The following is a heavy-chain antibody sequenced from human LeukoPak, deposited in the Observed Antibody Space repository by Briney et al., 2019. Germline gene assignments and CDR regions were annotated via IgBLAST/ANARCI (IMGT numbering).Heavy chain of an antibody. CDR3: AKEGGNTYYYDSSGYPPPIYFDY. V-gene: IGHV3-33*06. D-gene: IGHD3-22*01. CDR1: GITLSNYG. J-gene: IGHJ4*02. Sequence: GTSLRLPCAASGITLSNYGVHWVRQAPGKGLEWVALIWYDGSNKYFTDSVKGRFTISRDNSKNTLYLQMNSLRAEDTAVYYCAKEGGNTYYYDSSGYPPPIYFDYWGQGTLVTVSS. CDR2: IWYDGSNK.